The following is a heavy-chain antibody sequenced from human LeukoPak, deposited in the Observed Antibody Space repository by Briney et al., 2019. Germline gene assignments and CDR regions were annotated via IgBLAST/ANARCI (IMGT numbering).Heavy chain of an antibody. CDR2: IYSSGST. CDR1: XVSISGYY. CDR3: ARILAATAGSMDV. J-gene: IGHJ6*03. V-gene: IGHV4-59*01. D-gene: IGHD1-14*01. Sequence: PSETLSLTXTVSXVSISGYYWSWIRQPPGKGLEWIGYIYSSGSTNYNPSLKSRVTISEDTSKTQFSLNLTSVTAADTAVYYCARILAATAGSMDVWGRGTTVTVSS.